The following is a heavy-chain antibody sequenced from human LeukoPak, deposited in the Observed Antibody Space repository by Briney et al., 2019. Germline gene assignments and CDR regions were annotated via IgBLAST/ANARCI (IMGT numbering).Heavy chain of an antibody. J-gene: IGHJ4*02. CDR3: ARGSAALYYFDF. CDR2: IYSGGST. D-gene: IGHD2-2*01. CDR1: GFTVSSSY. Sequence: GGSLRLSCAASGFTVSSSYMSWVRQAPGKGLEWVSVIYSGGSTYYADSVKGRFIISRDNSKNTLYLQMNTLRAEDTAVYYCARGSAALYYFDFWGQGTLVTVSS. V-gene: IGHV3-66*01.